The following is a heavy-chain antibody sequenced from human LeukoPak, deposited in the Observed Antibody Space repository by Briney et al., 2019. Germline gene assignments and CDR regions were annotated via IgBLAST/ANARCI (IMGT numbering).Heavy chain of an antibody. V-gene: IGHV3-7*01. Sequence: GGSLRLSCAASGFTFSSYWMTWVRQAPGKGLEWVANIKQDGSDKYYVDSVKGRFTISRDNAKNTLYLQMNSLRAEDTAVYYCVRIGSGRFYYGMDVWGQGTTVTVSS. CDR2: IKQDGSDK. CDR3: VRIGSGRFYYGMDV. CDR1: GFTFSSYW. J-gene: IGHJ6*02. D-gene: IGHD3-3*01.